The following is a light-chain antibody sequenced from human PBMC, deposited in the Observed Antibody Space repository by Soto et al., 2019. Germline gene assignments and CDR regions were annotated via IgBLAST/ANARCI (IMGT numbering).Light chain of an antibody. CDR1: GTDVGAYNY. CDR2: DVA. V-gene: IGLV2-11*01. CDR3: CSYAGGYTYL. Sequence: QSVLTQRRSVSGSPGQSVTISCTGTGTDVGAYNYVSWYHQHPGRPPKLMIYDVARWPSGVSDRFSGSKSGNTASLTISELQAEYEAYYFCCSYAGGYTYLFGTGTKVT. J-gene: IGLJ1*01.